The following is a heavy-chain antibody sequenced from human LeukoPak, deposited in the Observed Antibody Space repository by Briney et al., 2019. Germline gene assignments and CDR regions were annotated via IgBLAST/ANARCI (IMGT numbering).Heavy chain of an antibody. V-gene: IGHV3-20*04. D-gene: IGHD3-3*01. CDR3: ARDLHDFWSGYYTPFYFDY. CDR2: INWNGGST. CDR1: GFTFDDYG. J-gene: IGHJ4*02. Sequence: PGGSLRLSCAASGFTFDDYGMSWVRQAPGKGLEWVSGINWNGGSTGYADSVKGRFTISGDNAKNSLYLQMNSLRAEDTALYYCARDLHDFWSGYYTPFYFDYWGQGTLVTVSS.